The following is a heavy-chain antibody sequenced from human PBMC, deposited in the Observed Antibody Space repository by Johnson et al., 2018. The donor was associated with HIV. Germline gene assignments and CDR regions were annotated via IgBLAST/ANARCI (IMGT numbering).Heavy chain of an antibody. D-gene: IGHD4-17*01. V-gene: IGHV3-11*01. CDR2: ISGSGGAI. CDR3: ARVNGDYADAFDI. J-gene: IGHJ3*02. Sequence: QVQLVESGGGLVKPGGSLRLSCAASGFTFSDYYMSWIRQAPGKGLEWVSYISGSGGAIYYADSVKGRFTISRGNAKNSLYLQMNSLRAEDTALYYCARVNGDYADAFDIWGQGTMVTVSS. CDR1: GFTFSDYY.